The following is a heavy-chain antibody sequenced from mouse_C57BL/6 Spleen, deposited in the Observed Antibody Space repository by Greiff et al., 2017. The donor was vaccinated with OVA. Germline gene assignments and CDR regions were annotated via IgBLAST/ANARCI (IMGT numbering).Heavy chain of an antibody. V-gene: IGHV1-81*01. CDR3: ARRDDYDEGYARDY. J-gene: IGHJ4*01. CDR2: IYPRSGNP. Sequence: QVQLQQSGAELARPGASVKLSCKASGYTFTSYGISWVKQRTGQGLEWIGEIYPRSGNPYYNEKFKGQATLTADKSSSTAYMELRSLTSEDSAVYFCARRDDYDEGYARDYWGQGTSVTVSS. D-gene: IGHD2-4*01. CDR1: GYTFTSYG.